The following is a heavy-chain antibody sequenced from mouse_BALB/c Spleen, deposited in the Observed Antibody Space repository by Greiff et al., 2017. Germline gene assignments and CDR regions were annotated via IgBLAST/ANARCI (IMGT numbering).Heavy chain of an antibody. D-gene: IGHD2-3*01. J-gene: IGHJ4*01. V-gene: IGHV1-4*01. CDR1: GYTFTSYT. Sequence: VQLQESGAELARPGASVKMSCKASGYTFTSYTMHWVKQRPGQGLEWIGYINPSSGYTNYNQKFKDKATLTADKSSSTAYMQLSSLTSEDSAVYYCARWLLRAMDYWGQGTSVTVSS. CDR3: ARWLLRAMDY. CDR2: INPSSGYT.